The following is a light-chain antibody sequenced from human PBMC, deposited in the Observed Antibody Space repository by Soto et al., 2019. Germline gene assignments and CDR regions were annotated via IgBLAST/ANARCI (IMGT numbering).Light chain of an antibody. CDR1: QSISSY. CDR2: AAS. Sequence: DIQMTQSPSSLSASEGDRVTITCRASQSISSYLNWYQQKPGKAPKLLIYAASSLQSGVPSRFSGSGSGTDFTLTISSLQPEDFATYYCQQSYSTLPWTFGQGTKVEIK. V-gene: IGKV1-39*01. CDR3: QQSYSTLPWT. J-gene: IGKJ1*01.